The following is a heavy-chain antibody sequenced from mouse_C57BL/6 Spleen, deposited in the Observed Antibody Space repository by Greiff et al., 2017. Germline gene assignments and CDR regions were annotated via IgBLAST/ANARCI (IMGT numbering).Heavy chain of an antibody. Sequence: EVQLQQSGPVLVKPGASVKMSCKASGYTFTDYYMNWVKQSHGKSLEWIGVINPYNGGTSYNQKFKGKATLTVDKSSSTAYMELNSLTSEDSAVYYCARDDWDENAMDYWGQGTSVTVSS. V-gene: IGHV1-19*01. J-gene: IGHJ4*01. D-gene: IGHD4-1*01. CDR3: ARDDWDENAMDY. CDR2: INPYNGGT. CDR1: GYTFTDYY.